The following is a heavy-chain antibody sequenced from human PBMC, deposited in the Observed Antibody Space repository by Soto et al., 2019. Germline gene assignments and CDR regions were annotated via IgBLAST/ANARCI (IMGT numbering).Heavy chain of an antibody. Sequence: QVQLVESGGGVVQPGRSLRLSCAASGFSFSSCAMHWVRQAPGKGLEWVAVVSHDGSNKYYADSVKGRVTISRDNSINTGYLQMNSLRAEDTAVYYCARVSIAVAGIASYFDYWGQGTLVTVSS. CDR3: ARVSIAVAGIASYFDY. D-gene: IGHD6-19*01. J-gene: IGHJ4*02. V-gene: IGHV3-30-3*01. CDR2: VSHDGSNK. CDR1: GFSFSSCA.